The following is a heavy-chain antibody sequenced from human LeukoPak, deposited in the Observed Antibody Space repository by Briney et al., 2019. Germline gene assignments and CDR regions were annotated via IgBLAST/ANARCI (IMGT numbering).Heavy chain of an antibody. CDR2: INHSGST. CDR1: GGSFSGYY. CDR3: ARQPVAGSDHYYYYYMDV. D-gene: IGHD6-19*01. Sequence: SETLSLTCAVYGGSFSGYYWSWIRQPPGKGLEWIGEINHSGSTNYNPSLKSRVTISVDTSKNQFSLKLSSVTAADTAVYYCARQPVAGSDHYYYYYMDVWGKGTTITVSS. J-gene: IGHJ6*03. V-gene: IGHV4-34*01.